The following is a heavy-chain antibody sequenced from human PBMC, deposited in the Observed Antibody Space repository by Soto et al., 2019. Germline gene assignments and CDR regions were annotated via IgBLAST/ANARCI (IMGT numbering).Heavy chain of an antibody. V-gene: IGHV4-4*07. CDR2: INYSGST. D-gene: IGHD4-17*01. Sequence: ASETLSLTCTVSGGSISSYYWSWIRQPAGKGLEWIGRINYSGSTSYNPSLSSRVSMSVDTSRNQFSLKLSSDTAADTAMYYCARGGCSGDYCFDYWGQGTLVTVSS. CDR1: GGSISSYY. J-gene: IGHJ4*02. CDR3: ARGGCSGDYCFDY.